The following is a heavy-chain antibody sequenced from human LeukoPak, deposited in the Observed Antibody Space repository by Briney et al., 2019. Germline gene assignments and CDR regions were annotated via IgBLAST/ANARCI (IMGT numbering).Heavy chain of an antibody. D-gene: IGHD1-1*01. J-gene: IGHJ4*02. V-gene: IGHV3-48*01. CDR3: ARDITELERLFDY. Sequence: QPGRSLRLSCAASGFTFRNYNMNWVRQAPGKGLEWISYISSDSTTIYYADSVKSRFTISRDNAKNSLYLQMNSLRAEDTAVYYCARDITELERLFDYWGQGTLVTVSS. CDR2: ISSDSTTI. CDR1: GFTFRNYN.